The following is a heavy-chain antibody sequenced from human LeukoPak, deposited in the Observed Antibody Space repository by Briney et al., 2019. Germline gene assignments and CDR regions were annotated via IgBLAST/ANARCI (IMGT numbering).Heavy chain of an antibody. D-gene: IGHD6-6*01. Sequence: GGSLRLSCATSGFNFRNFEMTWVRQAPGKGLEWVSYIGTTGGTIYHADSVKGRFTTSRDNSNNPLSLHMNSLRAEDTAVYYCARLTRVSQGQDAFDIWGQGTVVAVSS. J-gene: IGHJ3*02. CDR3: ARLTRVSQGQDAFDI. V-gene: IGHV3-48*03. CDR2: IGTTGGTI. CDR1: GFNFRNFE.